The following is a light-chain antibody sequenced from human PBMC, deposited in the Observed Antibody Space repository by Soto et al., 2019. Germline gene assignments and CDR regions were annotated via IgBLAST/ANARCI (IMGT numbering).Light chain of an antibody. J-gene: IGLJ2*01. Sequence: QAVLAQPPSASGTPGQRVTISCSGSTSNVGSNLASWYQQLPGSAPKLLIYNDYERPSGVPDRFSGSKSGTSASLGISGLRSDDEADYFCAVWDDSISGLVFGGGTKVTVL. CDR3: AVWDDSISGLV. CDR2: NDY. CDR1: TSNVGSNL. V-gene: IGLV1-47*02.